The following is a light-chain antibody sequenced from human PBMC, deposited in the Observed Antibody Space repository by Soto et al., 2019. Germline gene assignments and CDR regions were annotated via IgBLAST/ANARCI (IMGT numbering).Light chain of an antibody. J-gene: IGKJ4*01. CDR1: HDSSNY. CDR3: QQSDSLPLT. CDR2: DAS. V-gene: IGKV1-33*01. Sequence: DIQMTQSPSSLSASVGDRVTITCQASHDSSNYLNWYQQKPGTAPKLLIYDASNLGTGVPSRFSGSGSGTEYTFAISSLQPEDVATYFCQQSDSLPLTFGGGTKVQIK.